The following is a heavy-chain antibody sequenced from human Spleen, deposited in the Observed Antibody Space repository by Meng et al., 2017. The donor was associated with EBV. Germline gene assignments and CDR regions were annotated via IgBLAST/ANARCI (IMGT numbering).Heavy chain of an antibody. J-gene: IGHJ4*02. CDR3: ARVPKYLEDTAMVHFDN. CDR1: GFTFTDYY. Sequence: VRSGANLKKPGASVKVSCEASGFTFTDYYIHWVRQAPGQGLEWMGWINTNTGDPMYVQGFTGRFVFSLDSSVSTTYLQISSLKSEDTAVYYCARVPKYLEDTAMVHFDNWGQGTLVTVSS. V-gene: IGHV7-4-1*02. D-gene: IGHD5-18*01. CDR2: INTNTGDP.